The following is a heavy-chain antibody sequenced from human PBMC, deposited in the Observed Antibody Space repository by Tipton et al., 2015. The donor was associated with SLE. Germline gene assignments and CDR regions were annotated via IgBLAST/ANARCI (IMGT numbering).Heavy chain of an antibody. J-gene: IGHJ4*02. Sequence: LRLSCTVSGGSISSYYWSWIRQPPGKGLEWIGYIYTSGSTNYNPSLKSRVTISVDTSKNQFSLKLSSVTAADTAVYYCASRSGSPGDYWGQGTLVTVSS. CDR1: GGSISSYY. CDR3: ASRSGSPGDY. D-gene: IGHD1-26*01. CDR2: IYTSGST. V-gene: IGHV4-4*09.